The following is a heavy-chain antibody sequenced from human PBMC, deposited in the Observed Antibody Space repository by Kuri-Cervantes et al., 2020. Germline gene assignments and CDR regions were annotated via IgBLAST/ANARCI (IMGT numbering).Heavy chain of an antibody. V-gene: IGHV3-7*03. J-gene: IGHJ4*02. Sequence: GGSLRLSCAASGFTFRRYWMSWVRQAPGKGLEWVANIHQDGGEKYYVDSVKGRFTISRDNAKNSLYLQMNSLRAEDTALYYCAKGFLAVTMTSIDYWGQGTLVTVSS. CDR2: IHQDGGEK. CDR3: AKGFLAVTMTSIDY. D-gene: IGHD4-17*01. CDR1: GFTFRRYW.